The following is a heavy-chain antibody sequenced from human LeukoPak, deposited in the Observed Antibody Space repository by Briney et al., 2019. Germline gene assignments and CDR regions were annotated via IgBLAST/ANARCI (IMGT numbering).Heavy chain of an antibody. CDR1: GFTFSSYA. CDR3: ANLLDYYDSSGYDY. CDR2: ISGSGGST. D-gene: IGHD3-22*01. Sequence: GGSLRLSCAASGFTFSSYAMSWVRQAPGKGLEWVSAISGSGGSTYYADSVKGRFTISRDNSKNTLYLQMNSLRAEDTAVYYCANLLDYYDSSGYDYGGQETRVPVSS. J-gene: IGHJ4*02. V-gene: IGHV3-23*01.